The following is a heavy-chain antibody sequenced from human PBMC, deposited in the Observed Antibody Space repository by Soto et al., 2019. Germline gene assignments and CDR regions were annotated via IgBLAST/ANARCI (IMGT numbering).Heavy chain of an antibody. J-gene: IGHJ4*02. V-gene: IGHV4-28*01. Sequence: QVQLQESGPGLVKPSDTLSLTCAVSGYSIGSSNWWGWIRQPPGKGLEWIGYIYYSGTTYYNPSLKSRVTMSVDTSKNQCSLKQTSVTAVDTAVYYCARREIQGPIDYWGQGTLVTVSS. CDR2: IYYSGTT. D-gene: IGHD1-26*01. CDR1: GYSIGSSNW. CDR3: ARREIQGPIDY.